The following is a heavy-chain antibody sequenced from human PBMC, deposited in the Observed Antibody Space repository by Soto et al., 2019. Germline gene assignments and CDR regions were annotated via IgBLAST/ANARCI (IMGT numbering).Heavy chain of an antibody. V-gene: IGHV3-64*01. CDR3: ARRDGYNFDY. CDR2: ISSNGGST. Sequence: EVQLVESGGGLVQPGGSLRLSCAASGFTFSSYAMHWARQAPGKGLEYVSAISSNGGSTYYANSVKGRFTISRDNSKNTLYLQMGSLRAEEMAVYYCARRDGYNFDYWGQGTLVTVSS. D-gene: IGHD5-12*01. CDR1: GFTFSSYA. J-gene: IGHJ4*02.